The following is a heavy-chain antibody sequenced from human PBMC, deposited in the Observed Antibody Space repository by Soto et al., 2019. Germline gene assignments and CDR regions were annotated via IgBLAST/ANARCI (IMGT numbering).Heavy chain of an antibody. Sequence: EVQLVESGGGLVQPGGSLRLSCAASAFTLSRYSMNWVRQAPGKGLEWISYISSGSGTIYYADSVKGRFTISRDNAKNSLYLQMNCLRDEDTAVYYCASDTFANWNFYYYGMDVWGQGTTVTVSS. D-gene: IGHD1-20*01. J-gene: IGHJ6*02. CDR1: AFTLSRYS. V-gene: IGHV3-48*02. CDR3: ASDTFANWNFYYYGMDV. CDR2: ISSGSGTI.